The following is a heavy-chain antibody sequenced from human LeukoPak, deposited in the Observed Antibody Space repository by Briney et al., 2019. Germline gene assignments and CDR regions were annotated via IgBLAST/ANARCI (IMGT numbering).Heavy chain of an antibody. J-gene: IGHJ6*03. D-gene: IGHD3-10*01. V-gene: IGHV1-46*01. CDR1: GYTFTSYG. CDR3: AREKEGGSGSFGYYYYYYYMDV. CDR2: INPSGGST. Sequence: GASVKVSCKASGYTFTSYGISWVRQAPGQGLEWMGIINPSGGSTSYAQKFQGRVTMTRDMSTSTVYMELSSLRSEDTAVYYCAREKEGGSGSFGYYYYYYYMDVWGKGTTVTVSS.